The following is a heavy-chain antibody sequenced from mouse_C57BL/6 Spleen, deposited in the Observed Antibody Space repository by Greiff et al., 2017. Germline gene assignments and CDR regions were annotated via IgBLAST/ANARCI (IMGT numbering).Heavy chain of an antibody. CDR1: GYAFSSSW. D-gene: IGHD4-1*01. CDR2: IYPGDGDT. Sequence: VKLMESGPELVKPGASVKISCKASGYAFSSSWMNWVKQRPGKGLEWIGRIYPGDGDTNYNGKFKGKATLTADKSSSTAYMQLSSLTSEDSAVYFCATSNWDWFAYWGQGTLVTVSA. CDR3: ATSNWDWFAY. J-gene: IGHJ3*01. V-gene: IGHV1-82*01.